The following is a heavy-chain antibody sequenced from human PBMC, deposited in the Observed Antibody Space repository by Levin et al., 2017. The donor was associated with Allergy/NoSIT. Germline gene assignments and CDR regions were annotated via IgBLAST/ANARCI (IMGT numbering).Heavy chain of an antibody. CDR3: ARALLRYFDWLLYRCSGMDY. CDR2: INPSGGST. J-gene: IGHJ4*02. V-gene: IGHV1-46*01. CDR1: GYTFTSYY. D-gene: IGHD3-9*01. Sequence: ASVKVSCKASGYTFTSYYMHWVRQAPGQGLEWMGIINPSGGSTSYAQKFQGRVTMTRDTSTSTVYMELSSLRSEDTAVYYCARALLRYFDWLLYRCSGMDYWGQGTLVTVSS.